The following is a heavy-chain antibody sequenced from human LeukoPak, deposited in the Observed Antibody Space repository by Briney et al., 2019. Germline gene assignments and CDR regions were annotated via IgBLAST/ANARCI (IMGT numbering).Heavy chain of an antibody. Sequence: SGTLSLTCTVSGGSISSGSYYWSWIRQPAGKGLEWIGRIYTSRSTNYNPSLKSRVTISVDTSKNQFFLKLSSVTAADTAVYYCARDLVFGSSRTKNLPPGTVVNWGQGTLVTVSS. J-gene: IGHJ4*02. CDR3: ARDLVFGSSRTKNLPPGTVVN. V-gene: IGHV4-61*02. D-gene: IGHD6-13*01. CDR2: IYTSRST. CDR1: GGSISSGSYY.